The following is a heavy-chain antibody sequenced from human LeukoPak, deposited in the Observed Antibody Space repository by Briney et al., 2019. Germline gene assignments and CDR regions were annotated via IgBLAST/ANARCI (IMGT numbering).Heavy chain of an antibody. CDR1: GGSISSYY. Sequence: SETLSLTCTVSGGSISSYYWSWIRQPPGKGLEWIGYIYYSGSTNYNPSLKSRVTISVDTSKYQFSLKLSSVTAADTAVYYCARDRYGDYPDAFDIWGQGTMVTVSS. J-gene: IGHJ3*02. CDR3: ARDRYGDYPDAFDI. CDR2: IYYSGST. D-gene: IGHD4-17*01. V-gene: IGHV4-59*01.